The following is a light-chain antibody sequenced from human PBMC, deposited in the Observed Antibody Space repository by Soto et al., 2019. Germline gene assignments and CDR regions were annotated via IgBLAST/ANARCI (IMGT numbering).Light chain of an antibody. V-gene: IGKV3-15*01. CDR3: QKYDTWPAIT. J-gene: IGKJ5*01. CDR2: GAS. Sequence: ILMTHSPATMTVPSGEKDTLSCRASESVSSNLAWYQQKPGQAPRLIIYGASNRASAIPDRFSGSGSGTEFTLTIRRLKSEDFAVYFCQKYDTWPAITFGQGKRLEIK. CDR1: ESVSSN.